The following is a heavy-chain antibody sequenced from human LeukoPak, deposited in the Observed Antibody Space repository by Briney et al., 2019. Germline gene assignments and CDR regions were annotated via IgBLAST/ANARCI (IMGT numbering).Heavy chain of an antibody. J-gene: IGHJ4*02. CDR3: ARVPPYCSGGSCYSDY. V-gene: IGHV3-11*01. CDR2: ISSGSTI. Sequence: PGGSLRLSCAASGFTFSDYYMSWIRQAPGKGLEWVSYISSGSTIYYADSVKGRFTISRDNAKDSLYLQMNSLRAEDTAVYYCARVPPYCSGGSCYSDYWGQGTLVTVSS. D-gene: IGHD2-15*01. CDR1: GFTFSDYY.